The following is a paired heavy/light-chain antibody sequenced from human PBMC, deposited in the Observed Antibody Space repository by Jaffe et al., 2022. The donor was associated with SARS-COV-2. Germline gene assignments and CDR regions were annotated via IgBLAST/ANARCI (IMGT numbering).Heavy chain of an antibody. V-gene: IGHV3-33*01. J-gene: IGHJ5*02. Sequence: QVQLVESGGGVVQPGRSLRLSCAASGFTFSRYGMHWVRQAPGKGLEWVAVIWYDGSNKYYADSVKGRFTISRDNSQNTLYLQMNSLIAEDTAVYYCARQGITGGYSASSWFDPWGQGTLVTVSS. CDR2: IWYDGSNK. D-gene: IGHD1-26*01. CDR1: GFTFSRYG. CDR3: ARQGITGGYSASSWFDP.
Light chain of an antibody. CDR2: STN. CDR1: SGSVSTSFY. CDR3: VLYMGGGIWV. V-gene: IGLV8-61*01. J-gene: IGLJ3*02. Sequence: QTVVTQEPSFSVSPGGTVTLTCGLSSGSVSTSFYPSWYHQTPGQAPRTLIYSTNTRSSGVPDRFSGSILGNKAALTITGAQADDESDYYCVLYMGGGIWVFGGGTKLTVL.